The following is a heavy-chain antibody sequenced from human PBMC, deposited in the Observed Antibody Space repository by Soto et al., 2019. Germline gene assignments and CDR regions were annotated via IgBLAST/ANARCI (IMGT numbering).Heavy chain of an antibody. CDR2: ISSSGNSI. D-gene: IGHD6-13*01. V-gene: IGHV3-11*01. CDR1: GFTVCDYK. J-gene: IGHJ4*02. CDR3: ARRAAAGSSFDY. Sequence: KPGRCLRLSCATSGFTVCDYKMTWICQAPGKGLEWVSYISSSGNSIYYADSVRGRFTVSRDNAKNSLFLQMNSLRAEDTAVYYCARRAAAGSSFDYWGLGTLVTVSS.